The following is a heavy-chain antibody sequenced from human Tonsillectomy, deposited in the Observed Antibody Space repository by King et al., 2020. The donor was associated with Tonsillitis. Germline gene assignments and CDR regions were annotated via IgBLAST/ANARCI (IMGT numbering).Heavy chain of an antibody. D-gene: IGHD3-3*01. J-gene: IGHJ4*02. CDR1: GFTFSNFG. CDR2: ISYDGGNK. V-gene: IGHV3-30*18. Sequence: VQLVESGGGVVQPGRSLRLACAASGFTFSNFGMHWVRQAPGKGLEWVAVISYDGGNKYYTDSVKGRFTISRDNSKNTLYLQMNSLRAEDTAVYYCAKDRGFLESSRRNYFDFWGQGTLVTVSS. CDR3: AKDRGFLESSRRNYFDF.